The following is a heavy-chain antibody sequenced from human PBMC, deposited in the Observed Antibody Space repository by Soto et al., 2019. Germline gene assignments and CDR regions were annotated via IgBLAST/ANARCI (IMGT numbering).Heavy chain of an antibody. CDR3: AKVPNWNDLGRFDP. CDR2: IWYDGSNK. CDR1: GFTFSTYG. Sequence: GGSLRLSCAASGFTFSTYGMHWVRQAPGKGLEWVAVIWYDGSNKYYADSVKGRFTISRDNSKNTLYLQMNSLRAEDTAVYYCAKVPNWNDLGRFDPWGQGTLVTVSS. D-gene: IGHD1-1*01. V-gene: IGHV3-33*06. J-gene: IGHJ5*02.